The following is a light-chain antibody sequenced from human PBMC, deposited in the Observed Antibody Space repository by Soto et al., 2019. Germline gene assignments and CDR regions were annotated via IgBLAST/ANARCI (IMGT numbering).Light chain of an antibody. V-gene: IGKV1-5*01. CDR3: QQYNSWPLT. J-gene: IGKJ4*01. CDR1: KSISTW. Sequence: DIQMTQSPSTLSASVGDRVTITCRASKSISTWVAWYQQKPGKAPKLLIYDASSLESGVPSRVSGSGSGTEFTLTISSLQPDDFAVYYCQQYNSWPLTFGGGTKVDIK. CDR2: DAS.